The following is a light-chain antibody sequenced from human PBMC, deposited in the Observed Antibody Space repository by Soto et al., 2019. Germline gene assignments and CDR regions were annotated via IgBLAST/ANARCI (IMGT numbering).Light chain of an antibody. CDR3: QQYYNTPPN. CDR2: WAS. V-gene: IGKV4-1*01. Sequence: DIVVTQSPASLAVSLGERATINCNSSQSVLRSSNKKNYVGWYQQKPGPPPNPLIHWASPRESGVPDRYSGSGSGTDFTLTISSLQAEDVAVYYCQQYYNTPPNVGQGTRLEN. CDR1: QSVLRSSNKKNY. J-gene: IGKJ5*01.